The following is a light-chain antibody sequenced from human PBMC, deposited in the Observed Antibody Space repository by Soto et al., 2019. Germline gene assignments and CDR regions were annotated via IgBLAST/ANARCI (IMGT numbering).Light chain of an antibody. J-gene: IGLJ3*02. V-gene: IGLV2-14*01. CDR2: KVS. Sequence: QSVLTQPASVSGSPGQSITISCTGTSSDVGGYNYVSWYQQLPGEAPKLIIYKVSQRPAGISNRFSGSKSGNTASLTFSGLQAEDEAAYYCSSYTSRSTWVFGGGTKLTVL. CDR1: SSDVGGYNY. CDR3: SSYTSRSTWV.